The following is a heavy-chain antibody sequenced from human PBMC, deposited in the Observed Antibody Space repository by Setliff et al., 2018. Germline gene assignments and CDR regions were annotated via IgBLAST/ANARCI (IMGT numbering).Heavy chain of an antibody. CDR1: GFTFSTYW. Sequence: GGSLRLSCAASGFTFSTYWMSWVRQAPGKGLEWVANIKQDGSEKYYVDSVKGRFSISIDNTKNPLYLQMNSLRAEDTAVYYCARDPHFDSWGQGTLVTVSS. CDR2: IKQDGSEK. CDR3: ARDPHFDS. V-gene: IGHV3-7*01. J-gene: IGHJ4*02.